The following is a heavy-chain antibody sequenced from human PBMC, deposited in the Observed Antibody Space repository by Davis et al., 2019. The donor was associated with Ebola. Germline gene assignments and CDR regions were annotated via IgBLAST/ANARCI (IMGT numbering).Heavy chain of an antibody. J-gene: IGHJ5*02. V-gene: IGHV3-9*01. D-gene: IGHD3-3*01. CDR3: AKGVLRFLEWLFAT. CDR2: ISWNSGSI. Sequence: SLKISCAASGFTFDDYAMHWVRQASGKGLEWVSGISWNSGSIGYADSVKGRFTISRDNAKNSLYLQMNSLRAEDTALYYCAKGVLRFLEWLFATWGQGTLVTVSS. CDR1: GFTFDDYA.